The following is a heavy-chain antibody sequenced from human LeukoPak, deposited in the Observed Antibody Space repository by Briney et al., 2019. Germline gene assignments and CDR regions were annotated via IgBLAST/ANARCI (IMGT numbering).Heavy chain of an antibody. CDR2: MNPNSGNT. CDR3: ARVDSSGWKGDYYYYYMDV. Sequence: ASVKVSCKASGYTFTTYDINWVRQATGQGLEWMGWMNPNSGNTGYAQKFQGRVTMTRNTSMSTAYMELSSLRSEDTAVYYCARVDSSGWKGDYYYYYMDVWGKGTTVTVSS. CDR1: GYTFTTYD. V-gene: IGHV1-8*01. D-gene: IGHD6-19*01. J-gene: IGHJ6*03.